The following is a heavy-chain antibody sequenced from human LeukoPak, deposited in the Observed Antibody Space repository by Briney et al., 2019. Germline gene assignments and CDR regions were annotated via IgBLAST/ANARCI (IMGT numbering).Heavy chain of an antibody. V-gene: IGHV3-23*01. D-gene: IGHD3-22*01. CDR2: ISGSGGST. CDR1: GFTYSSYA. Sequence: PGGSLRLSCAASGFTYSSYAMTWVRQGPGKGLEWVSGISGSGGSTYYADSVKGRFTISRDNSKNTLYVQMNSLRAEDTAVYYCAKSDYYDSSGYYYGSDYWGQGTLVTVSS. J-gene: IGHJ4*02. CDR3: AKSDYYDSSGYYYGSDY.